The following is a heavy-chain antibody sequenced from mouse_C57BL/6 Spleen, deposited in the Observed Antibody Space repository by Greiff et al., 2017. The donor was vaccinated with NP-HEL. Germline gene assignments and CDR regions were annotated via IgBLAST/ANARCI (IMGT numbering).Heavy chain of an antibody. J-gene: IGHJ4*01. CDR2: IDPSDSYT. CDR3: ALYYYGSMDY. V-gene: IGHV1-50*01. Sequence: VQLQQPGAELVKPGASVKLSCKASGYTFTSYWMQWVKQRPGQGLEWIGEIDPSDSYTNYNQKFKGKATLTVDTSSSTAYMQLSSLTSEDSAVYYCALYYYGSMDYWGQGTSVTVSS. D-gene: IGHD1-1*01. CDR1: GYTFTSYW.